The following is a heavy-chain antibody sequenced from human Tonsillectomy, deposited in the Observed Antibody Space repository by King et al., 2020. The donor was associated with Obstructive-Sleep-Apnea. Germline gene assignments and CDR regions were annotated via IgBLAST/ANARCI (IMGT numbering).Heavy chain of an antibody. Sequence: VQLVESGGGVVQPGRSLRLSCAASGFTFSSYAMHWVRQAPGKGLEWVAVISYDGSNKYYADSVKGRFTISRDNSKNTLYLQMNSLRDEDTAVDYCARDSKLSFGVVTARPGAFDIWGQGTMVTVSS. CDR1: GFTFSSYA. J-gene: IGHJ3*02. V-gene: IGHV3-30*04. D-gene: IGHD2-21*02. CDR2: ISYDGSNK. CDR3: ARDSKLSFGVVTARPGAFDI.